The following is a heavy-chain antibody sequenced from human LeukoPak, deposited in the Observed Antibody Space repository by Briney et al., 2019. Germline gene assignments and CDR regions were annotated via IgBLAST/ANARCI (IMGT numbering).Heavy chain of an antibody. CDR3: ARGTVGGAFDI. J-gene: IGHJ3*02. D-gene: IGHD3-3*01. CDR2: TYYRSTWYN. CDR1: GDNVSSNNAA. Sequence: SQTLSLTCAISGDNVSSNNAAWTWLGQSPSRGLEWLGRTYYRSTWYNDYAVSVKSRITINPDTSRNQFSLHLKSVTPEDTAVYYCARGTVGGAFDIWGQGTMVTVPS. V-gene: IGHV6-1*01.